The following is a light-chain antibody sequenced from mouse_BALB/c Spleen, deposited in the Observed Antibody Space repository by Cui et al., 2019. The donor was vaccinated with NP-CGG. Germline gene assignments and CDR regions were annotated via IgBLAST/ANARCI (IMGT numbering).Light chain of an antibody. J-gene: IGLJ1*01. CDR2: GTN. V-gene: IGLV1*01. Sequence: QAVVTQESALTTSPGETVTLTCRSITGTVTTSNYANRVQEKPDHLFTGLIGGTNNRPPGVPARFSGSLIGDKAALTMTGAQTEDEAIYFCALWYSNHWVVGGGTKLTVL. CDR3: ALWYSNHWV. CDR1: TGTVTTSNY.